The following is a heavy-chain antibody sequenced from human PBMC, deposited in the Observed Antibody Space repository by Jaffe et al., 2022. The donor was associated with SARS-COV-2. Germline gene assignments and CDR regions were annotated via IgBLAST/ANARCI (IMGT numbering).Heavy chain of an antibody. V-gene: IGHV3-9*01. J-gene: IGHJ5*02. D-gene: IGHD6-19*01. CDR3: AKSLSSGWYRGSPGNWFDP. CDR2: ISWNSGSI. CDR1: GFTFDDYA. Sequence: EVQLVESGGGLVQPGRSLRLSCAASGFTFDDYAMHWVRQAPGKGLEWVSGISWNSGSIGYADSVKGRFTISRDNAKNSLYLQMNSLRAEDTALYYCAKSLSSGWYRGSPGNWFDPWGQGTLVTVSS.